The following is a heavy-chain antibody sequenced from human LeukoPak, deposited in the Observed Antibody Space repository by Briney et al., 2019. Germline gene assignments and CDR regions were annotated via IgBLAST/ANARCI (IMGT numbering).Heavy chain of an antibody. V-gene: IGHV4-39*07. Sequence: SETLSLTCTVSGGSISSSSYYWGWIRQPPGKGLEWIGEINHSGSTNYNPSLKSRVTISVDTSKNQFSLKLSSVTAADTAVYYCARGVQYYDFWSGYWNWFDPWGQGTLVTVSS. CDR3: ARGVQYYDFWSGYWNWFDP. J-gene: IGHJ5*02. CDR2: INHSGST. D-gene: IGHD3-3*01. CDR1: GGSISSSSYY.